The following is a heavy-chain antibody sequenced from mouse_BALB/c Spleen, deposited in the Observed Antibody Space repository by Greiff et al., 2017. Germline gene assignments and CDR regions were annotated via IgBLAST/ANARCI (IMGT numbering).Heavy chain of an antibody. CDR1: GYTFTSYW. D-gene: IGHD2-1*01. Sequence: QVQLQQPGAELVKPGAPVKLSCKASGYTFTSYWMNWVKQRPGRGLEWIGRIDPSDSETHYNQKFKDKATLTVDKSSSTAYIQLSSLTSEDSAVYYCARLGNYYAMDYWGQGTSVTVSS. V-gene: IGHV1-69*02. J-gene: IGHJ4*01. CDR2: IDPSDSET. CDR3: ARLGNYYAMDY.